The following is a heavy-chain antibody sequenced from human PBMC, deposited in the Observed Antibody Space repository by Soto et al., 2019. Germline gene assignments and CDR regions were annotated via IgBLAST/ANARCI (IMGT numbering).Heavy chain of an antibody. CDR1: GFTFRSYA. CDR3: ARTPRYCSGASCYAGYFDY. CDR2: ISGSGGDT. D-gene: IGHD2-2*01. Sequence: EVPLLESGGGLVLPGGSLRLSCAASGFTFRSYAMSWVRQAPGKGLEWVSGISGSGGDTYYADSVQGRFTISRDNSKNTLSLQLNSRRAEDTAVYYCARTPRYCSGASCYAGYFDYWGPGTLVTVSS. V-gene: IGHV3-23*01. J-gene: IGHJ4*02.